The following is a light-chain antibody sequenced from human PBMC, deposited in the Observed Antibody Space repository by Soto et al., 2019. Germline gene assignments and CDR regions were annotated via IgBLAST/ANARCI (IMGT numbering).Light chain of an antibody. J-gene: IGKJ3*01. V-gene: IGKV3-20*01. Sequence: EIVLTQSPGTLSLSPGERATLSCRASQSVSSSYLAWYQQKPGQAPRLLIYGASSRATGIPDRFSGSGSGPDFTLTISRLEPEDFAVYYCQQYGSSPLTFGTGTKVDIK. CDR3: QQYGSSPLT. CDR2: GAS. CDR1: QSVSSSY.